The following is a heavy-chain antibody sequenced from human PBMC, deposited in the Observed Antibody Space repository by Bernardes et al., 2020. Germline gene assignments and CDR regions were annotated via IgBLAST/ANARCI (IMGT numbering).Heavy chain of an antibody. Sequence: GGSLRLSCAASGFTFSSYSMNWVRQAPGKGLEWVSYISSSSSTIYYADSVKGRFTISRDNAKNSLYLQMNSLRAEDTAVYYCANNYGIAVPYYFDYWGQGTLVTVSS. D-gene: IGHD6-19*01. CDR1: GFTFSSYS. CDR3: ANNYGIAVPYYFDY. CDR2: ISSSSSTI. J-gene: IGHJ4*02. V-gene: IGHV3-48*01.